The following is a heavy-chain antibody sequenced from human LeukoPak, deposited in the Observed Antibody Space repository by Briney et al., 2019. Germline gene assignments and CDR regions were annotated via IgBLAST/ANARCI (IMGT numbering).Heavy chain of an antibody. CDR2: IWFDGSNK. D-gene: IGHD6-13*01. Sequence: GGSLRLSCAASGFTFSTYGMHWVRQAPGKGLEWVAVIWFDGSNKYYADSVKGRFTISRDNSKNTLYLQMNSLRVEDTAVYYCARERSSWHTYGMDVWGQGTTVTVSS. CDR3: ARERSSWHTYGMDV. CDR1: GFTFSTYG. J-gene: IGHJ6*02. V-gene: IGHV3-33*01.